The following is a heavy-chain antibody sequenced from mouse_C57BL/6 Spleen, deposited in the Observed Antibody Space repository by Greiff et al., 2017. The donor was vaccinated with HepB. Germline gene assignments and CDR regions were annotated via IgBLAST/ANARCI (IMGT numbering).Heavy chain of an antibody. CDR1: GYTFTDYY. CDR2: INPNNGGT. V-gene: IGHV1-26*01. Sequence: VQLQQSGPELVKPGASVKISCKASGYTFTDYYMNWVKQSHGKSLEWIGDINPNNGGTSYNQKFKGKATLTVDKSSSTAYMELRSLTSEDSAVYYCARSETTVVATDYAMDYWGQGTSVTVSS. CDR3: ARSETTVVATDYAMDY. J-gene: IGHJ4*01. D-gene: IGHD1-1*01.